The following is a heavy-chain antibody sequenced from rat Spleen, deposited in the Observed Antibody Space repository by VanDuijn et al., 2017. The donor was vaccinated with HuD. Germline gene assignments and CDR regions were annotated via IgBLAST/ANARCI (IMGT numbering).Heavy chain of an antibody. CDR2: ITNTGGAT. D-gene: IGHD1-4*01. CDR1: YG. V-gene: IGHV5-31*01. Sequence: YGMHWIRQAPRKGLEWIASITNTGGATYYPDSVQGRFTISRDDAKSTVYLQMNSLRSEDTATYYCTRDRETTRAYYFDYWGQGVMVTVSS. J-gene: IGHJ2*01. CDR3: TRDRETTRAYYFDY.